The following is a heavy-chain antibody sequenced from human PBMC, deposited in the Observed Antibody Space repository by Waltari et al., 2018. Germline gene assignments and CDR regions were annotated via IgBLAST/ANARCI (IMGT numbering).Heavy chain of an antibody. D-gene: IGHD1-26*01. CDR2: MNPDSGNT. Sequence: QVQLVQSGAEVKKPGASVKVSCKASGYNFTNYDISWVRQAAGQGLEWMGWMNPDSGNTGYAQRIQGRVTMTRNTSISTAYMELSSLRSEDTAVYYCARASGRAFDIWGQGTMVTVSS. CDR1: GYNFTNYD. CDR3: ARASGRAFDI. J-gene: IGHJ3*02. V-gene: IGHV1-8*01.